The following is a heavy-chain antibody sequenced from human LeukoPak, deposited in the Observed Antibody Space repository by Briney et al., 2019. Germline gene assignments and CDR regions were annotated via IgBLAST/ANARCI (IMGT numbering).Heavy chain of an antibody. CDR1: GGSISSYY. CDR2: ISSSGIAK. CDR3: ARGDSSACPDY. J-gene: IGHJ4*02. D-gene: IGHD3-22*01. V-gene: IGHV3-11*01. Sequence: LSLTCTVSGGSISSYYWNWIRQAPGKGLEWVSYISSSGIAKNYADSVKGRFTISRDNANNSLYLQMNDLRADDTAVYYCARGDSSACPDYWGQGTLVTVSS.